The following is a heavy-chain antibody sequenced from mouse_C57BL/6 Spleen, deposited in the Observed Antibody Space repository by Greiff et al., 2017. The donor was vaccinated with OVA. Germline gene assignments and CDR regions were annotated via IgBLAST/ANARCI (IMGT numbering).Heavy chain of an antibody. Sequence: VHLVESGAELVKPGASVKISCKASGYAFSSYWMNWVKQRPGKGLEWIGQIYPGDGDTNYNGKFKGKATLTADKSSSTAYMQLSSLTSEDSAVYFCARSGDTTVDFDYWGQGTTLTVSS. V-gene: IGHV1-80*01. CDR1: GYAFSSYW. J-gene: IGHJ2*01. D-gene: IGHD1-1*01. CDR3: ARSGDTTVDFDY. CDR2: IYPGDGDT.